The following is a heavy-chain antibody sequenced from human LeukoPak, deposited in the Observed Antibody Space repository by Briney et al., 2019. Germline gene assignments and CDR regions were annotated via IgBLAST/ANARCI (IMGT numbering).Heavy chain of an antibody. CDR3: AREMATNPYVY. CDR2: INPSGGST. Sequence: EASVKVSXKASGYTFTSYYMHWVRQAPGQGLEWVGIINPSGGSTSYAQKFQGRVTMTRDTSTSTVYMELSSLRSEDTAVYYCAREMATNPYVYWGQGTLVTVSS. CDR1: GYTFTSYY. V-gene: IGHV1-46*01. D-gene: IGHD5-24*01. J-gene: IGHJ4*02.